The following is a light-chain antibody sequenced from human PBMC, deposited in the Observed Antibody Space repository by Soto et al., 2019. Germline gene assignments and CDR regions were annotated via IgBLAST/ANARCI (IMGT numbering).Light chain of an antibody. J-gene: IGKJ5*01. V-gene: IGKV1-33*01. CDR1: QDITNY. Sequence: DIQMTQSPSSLSASLGDRVTITCQASQDITNYLNWYQQKPGKAPRLLLYDASSLETGVPSRFSGSGSGTDFTLTIRSLQPEDFATYYCQQRYTSPWITFGQGTRLEIK. CDR2: DAS. CDR3: QQRYTSPWIT.